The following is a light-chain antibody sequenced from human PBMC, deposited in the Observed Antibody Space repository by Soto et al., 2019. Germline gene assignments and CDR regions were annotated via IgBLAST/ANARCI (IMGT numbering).Light chain of an antibody. CDR3: QQHKTYPVT. Sequence: DIQLTQSPSFLSASVGDRVAITCRASQDISSSLAWYQQKPGKPPKLLIFGALSLQGGVPSRFSGTGFGTEFTLTISSLQPEDFAAYYCQQHKTYPVTFGGGTKVEI. V-gene: IGKV1-9*01. J-gene: IGKJ4*01. CDR1: QDISSS. CDR2: GAL.